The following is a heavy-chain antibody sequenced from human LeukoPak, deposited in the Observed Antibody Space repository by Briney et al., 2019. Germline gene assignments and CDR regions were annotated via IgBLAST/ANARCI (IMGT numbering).Heavy chain of an antibody. J-gene: IGHJ6*02. CDR1: GFTFSDYY. CDR3: ARSVGYYYTMDV. V-gene: IGHV3-11*01. Sequence: GGSLRLSCVACGFTFSDYYMSRVRQAPGRGLEWVSYISGSGSDLYYADSVKGRFTISRDNAKNSLFLQMNSLRAEDTAVYYCARSVGYYYTMDVWGQGTTVTVSS. CDR2: ISGSGSDL. D-gene: IGHD2-15*01.